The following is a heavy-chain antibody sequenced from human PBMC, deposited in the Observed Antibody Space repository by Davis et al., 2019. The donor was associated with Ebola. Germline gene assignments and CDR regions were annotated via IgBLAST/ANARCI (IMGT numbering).Heavy chain of an antibody. CDR3: ARQTLASMIVVNNWFDP. CDR1: GGSISSGDSS. Sequence: MPSETLSLTCAVSGGSISSGDSSWSWIRQPPGKGLEWIGSIYYSGSTYYNPSLKSRVTISVDTSKNQFSLKLSSVTAADTAVYYCARQTLASMIVVNNWFDPWGQGTLVTVSS. CDR2: IYYSGST. V-gene: IGHV4-39*01. D-gene: IGHD3-22*01. J-gene: IGHJ5*02.